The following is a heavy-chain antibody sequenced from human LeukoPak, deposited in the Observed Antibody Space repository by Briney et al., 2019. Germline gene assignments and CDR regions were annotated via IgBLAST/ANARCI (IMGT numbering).Heavy chain of an antibody. CDR3: AKDISVGATPYYFDY. D-gene: IGHD1-26*01. CDR2: IIWNSGSI. Sequence: PGRSLRLSCAASGFTFDDYAMHWVRQAPGKGLEWVSGIIWNSGSIAYADSVKGRFTIARDNAKNSLYLQMNSLRAEDTALYYCAKDISVGATPYYFDYWGQGTLVTVSS. J-gene: IGHJ4*02. CDR1: GFTFDDYA. V-gene: IGHV3-9*01.